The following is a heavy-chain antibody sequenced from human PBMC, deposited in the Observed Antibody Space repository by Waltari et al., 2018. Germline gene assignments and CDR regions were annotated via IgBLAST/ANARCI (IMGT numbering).Heavy chain of an antibody. CDR2: MWYDGSNK. Sequence: QVQLVESGGGVVQPGRSLRLSWPASGSTFSRNARTWGRQAPGKGLEWVAVMWYDGSNKYYADSVKGRFTISRDNSKNTLYLQMNSLRAEDTAVYYCARDLGRAAAGTFDHWGQGTLVTVSS. D-gene: IGHD6-13*01. J-gene: IGHJ4*02. V-gene: IGHV3-33*01. CDR3: ARDLGRAAAGTFDH. CDR1: GSTFSRNA.